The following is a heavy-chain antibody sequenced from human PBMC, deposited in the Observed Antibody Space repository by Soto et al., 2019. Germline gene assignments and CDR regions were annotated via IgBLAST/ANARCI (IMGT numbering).Heavy chain of an antibody. D-gene: IGHD3-22*01. CDR3: AFGVRDSGGYLPGNYYYGMDV. J-gene: IGHJ6*02. Sequence: QVQLQQWGAGLLKPSETLSLTCAVYVGSFSGYYWSWIRQPPGKGLEWIGEINHSGSTNYNPSLKSRVTISVDTSKHQFSLKLSSVTAADTAVYYCAFGVRDSGGYLPGNYYYGMDVWGQGTTVTVSS. CDR2: INHSGST. V-gene: IGHV4-34*01. CDR1: VGSFSGYY.